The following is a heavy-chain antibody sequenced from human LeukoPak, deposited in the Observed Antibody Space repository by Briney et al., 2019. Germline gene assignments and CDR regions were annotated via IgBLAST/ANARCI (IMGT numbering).Heavy chain of an antibody. CDR1: GFTFSSYS. CDR3: ARASDSSGYYSYFDH. Sequence: GGSLRLSCAASGFTFSSYSMNWVRQAPGKGLEWVSSISSGSSYIYYADSVKGRFTISRDNAKNSLYLQMNSLRAEDTAVYYCARASDSSGYYSYFDHWGQGTLVTISS. J-gene: IGHJ1*01. V-gene: IGHV3-21*01. CDR2: ISSGSSYI. D-gene: IGHD3-22*01.